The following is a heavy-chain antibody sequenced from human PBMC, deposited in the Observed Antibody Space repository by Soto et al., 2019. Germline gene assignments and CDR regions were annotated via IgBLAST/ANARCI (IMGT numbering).Heavy chain of an antibody. V-gene: IGHV3-30*18. CDR3: AKADLIAAAGNY. D-gene: IGHD6-13*01. J-gene: IGHJ4*02. Sequence: GGSLRLSCAASGFTFSSYCMHWVRQAPGKGLEWVAVISYDGSNKYYADSVKGRFTISRDNSKNTLYLQMNSLRAEDTAVYYCAKADLIAAAGNYWGQGTLVTVSS. CDR2: ISYDGSNK. CDR1: GFTFSSYC.